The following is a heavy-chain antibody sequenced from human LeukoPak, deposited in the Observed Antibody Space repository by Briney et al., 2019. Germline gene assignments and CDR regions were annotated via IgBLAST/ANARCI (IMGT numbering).Heavy chain of an antibody. CDR3: ARGYCSGGSCFLGRRYYYYYMDV. J-gene: IGHJ6*03. CDR1: GGSFSGYY. Sequence: PSETLSLTCAVYGGSFSGYYWSWIRQPPGKGLEWIGEINHSGSTNYNPSLKSRGTISVDTSKNQFSLKLSSVTAADTAVYYCARGYCSGGSCFLGRRYYYYYMDVWGKGTTVTISS. D-gene: IGHD2-15*01. CDR2: INHSGST. V-gene: IGHV4-34*01.